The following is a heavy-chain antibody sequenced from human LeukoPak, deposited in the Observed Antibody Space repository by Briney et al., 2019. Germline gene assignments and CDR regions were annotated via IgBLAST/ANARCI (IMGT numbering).Heavy chain of an antibody. D-gene: IGHD3-10*01. CDR1: GGSISSYY. CDR2: IYYSGST. J-gene: IGHJ5*02. CDR3: ARDITVSNWFDP. Sequence: AETLSLTCTVSGGSISSYYWGWIRQPPGKGLEWIGSIYYSGSTYYNPSLKSRVTISVDTSKKQFSLKLTSVTAADTAVYYCARDITVSNWFDPWGQGTLVTVSS. V-gene: IGHV4-39*07.